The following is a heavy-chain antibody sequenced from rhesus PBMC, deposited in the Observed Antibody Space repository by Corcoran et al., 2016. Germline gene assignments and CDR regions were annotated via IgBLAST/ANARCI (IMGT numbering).Heavy chain of an antibody. V-gene: IGHV3-8*01. CDR3: AKDVSDSGSTYGLDS. CDR2: INTGGGSR. Sequence: EVQLVESGGGLVQTGGSLRHSCRGAGFTFSNSYLPWVRQAPGKGLEWVSGINTGGGSRYYTESVKGRFTISQENAKNTLYLQMDSLRAEDTAVYYCAKDVSDSGSTYGLDSWGQGVVVTVSS. J-gene: IGHJ6*01. D-gene: IGHD6-13*01. CDR1: GFTFSNSY.